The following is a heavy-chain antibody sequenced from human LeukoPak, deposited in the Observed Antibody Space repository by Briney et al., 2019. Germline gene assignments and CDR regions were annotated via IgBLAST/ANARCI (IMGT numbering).Heavy chain of an antibody. D-gene: IGHD1-1*01. Sequence: GAPVKVSCKASGYTFTSYAMHWVRQAPGQRLEWMGWINAGNGNTKYSQKFQGRVTITRDTSASTAYMELSSLRSEDTAVYYCARRWGGTNWVDYWGQGTLDTVSS. CDR3: ARRWGGTNWVDY. CDR2: INAGNGNT. CDR1: GYTFTSYA. V-gene: IGHV1-3*01. J-gene: IGHJ4*02.